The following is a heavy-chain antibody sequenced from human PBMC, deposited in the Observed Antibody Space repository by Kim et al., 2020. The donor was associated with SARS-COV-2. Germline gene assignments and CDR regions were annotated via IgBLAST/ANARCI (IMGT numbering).Heavy chain of an antibody. Sequence: SETLSLTCTVSGGSISSSSYYWGWIRQPPGKGLEWIGSIYYSGSTYYNPSLKSRVTISVDTSKNQFSLKLSSVTAADTAVYYCARGLTLWFLGYWGQGTLVTVSS. CDR3: ARGLTLWFLGY. CDR2: IYYSGST. D-gene: IGHD3-22*01. J-gene: IGHJ4*02. V-gene: IGHV4-39*01. CDR1: GGSISSSSYY.